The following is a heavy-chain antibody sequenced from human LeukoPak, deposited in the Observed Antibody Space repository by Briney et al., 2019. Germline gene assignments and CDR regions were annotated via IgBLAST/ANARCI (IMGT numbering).Heavy chain of an antibody. CDR1: GFTFSSYW. Sequence: GGSLRLSYAASGFTFSSYWMSWVRQAPGKGPEWVANIKQDGSEKYYVDSVKGRFTISRDNAKNSLYLQMNSLRAEDTAVYYCARDLPHCSGGSCYAEYYFDYWGQGTLVTVSS. D-gene: IGHD2-15*01. V-gene: IGHV3-7*01. J-gene: IGHJ4*02. CDR3: ARDLPHCSGGSCYAEYYFDY. CDR2: IKQDGSEK.